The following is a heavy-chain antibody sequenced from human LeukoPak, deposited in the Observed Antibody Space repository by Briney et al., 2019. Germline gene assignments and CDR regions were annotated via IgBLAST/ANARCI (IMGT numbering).Heavy chain of an antibody. J-gene: IGHJ4*02. CDR1: GFTFSSYG. D-gene: IGHD6-13*01. CDR3: AKERGVGAGRTYLLLYYFDY. Sequence: GGSLGLSCAASGFTFSSYGMHWVRQAPGKGLEWVAFIRYDGSNKYYVDSVKGRFTISRDNSKNTLYLQMNSLRAEDTAVYYWAKERGVGAGRTYLLLYYFDYWGQGTLVTVSS. V-gene: IGHV3-30*02. CDR2: IRYDGSNK.